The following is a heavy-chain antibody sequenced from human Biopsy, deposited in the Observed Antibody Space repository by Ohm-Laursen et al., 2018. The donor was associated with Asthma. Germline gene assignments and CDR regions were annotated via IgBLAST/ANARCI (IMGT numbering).Heavy chain of an antibody. CDR1: SGSGGYMRSGNYY. V-gene: IGHV4-39*01. J-gene: IGHJ6*02. D-gene: IGHD6-13*01. Sequence: SDTLSLTCSLSSGSGGYMRSGNYYWGWIRQPPGKGLEWIGSIYYSGTTYYNPSLGSRVTVSADTSKNQFSLKLPFVTAADTAVYYCVRGSSSWHHGPFHYYYGLDVWGQGTTATVSS. CDR2: IYYSGTT. CDR3: VRGSSSWHHGPFHYYYGLDV.